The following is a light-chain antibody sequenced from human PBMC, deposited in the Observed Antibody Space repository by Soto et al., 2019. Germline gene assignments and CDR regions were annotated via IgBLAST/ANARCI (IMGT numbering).Light chain of an antibody. CDR2: STS. CDR1: TGAVTSGYY. CDR3: LLYNGATKGV. V-gene: IGLV7-43*01. Sequence: QAVVTQEPSLTVSPGGTVTLTCASSTGAVTSGYYPNWFQQKPGQAPRALIYSTSNKYAWTPARFSGSLLGGKAALTLSGVQPEDEAEYYCLLYNGATKGVFGGGTKVTVL. J-gene: IGLJ3*02.